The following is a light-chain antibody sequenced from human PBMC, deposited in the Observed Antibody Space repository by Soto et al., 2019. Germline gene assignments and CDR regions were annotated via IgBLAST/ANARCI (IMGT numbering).Light chain of an antibody. Sequence: QSVLTQPPSASASLGASVKLTCTVDSGHSHYVIAWYQLRPQKGPRYLMKVDTAGSHFRGDGIPDRFSGSSSGSERYLTISSLQSDDEADYYCQTWGAAIRVFGGGTKLTVL. V-gene: IGLV4-69*01. CDR2: VDTAGSH. CDR1: SGHSHYV. J-gene: IGLJ3*02. CDR3: QTWGAAIRV.